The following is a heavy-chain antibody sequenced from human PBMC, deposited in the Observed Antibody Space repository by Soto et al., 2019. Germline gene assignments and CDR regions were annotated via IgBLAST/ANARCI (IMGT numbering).Heavy chain of an antibody. Sequence: SQTLSLTCVISGDSVSSNSAAWNWIRQSPSRGLEWLGRTYYRSRWYYDYAVSVKSRITVNPDTSKNQFSLQLTSVTPEDTAVYYCAEGDAYYYYFVDVWGKGTTVTVSS. CDR1: GDSVSSNSAA. J-gene: IGHJ6*03. D-gene: IGHD3-10*01. CDR2: TYYRSRWYY. CDR3: AEGDAYYYYFVDV. V-gene: IGHV6-1*01.